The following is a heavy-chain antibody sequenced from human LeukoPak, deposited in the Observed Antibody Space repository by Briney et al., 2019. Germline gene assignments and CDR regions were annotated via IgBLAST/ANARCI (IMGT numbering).Heavy chain of an antibody. CDR2: INPNSGGT. D-gene: IGHD3-22*01. CDR3: ARDLYDSSGYYCSFDY. J-gene: IGHJ4*02. V-gene: IGHV1-2*02. CDR1: GYTFTGYY. Sequence: ASVKVSCKASGYTFTGYYVHWVRQAPGQGLEWMGWINPNSGGTNYAQKFQGRVTMTRDTSISTAYMELSRLRSDDTAVYYCARDLYDSSGYYCSFDYWGQGTLVTVSS.